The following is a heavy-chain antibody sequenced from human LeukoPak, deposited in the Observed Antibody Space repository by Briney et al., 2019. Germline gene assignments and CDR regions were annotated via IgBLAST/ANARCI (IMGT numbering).Heavy chain of an antibody. CDR3: ARPQALTIFGAVDAFDI. CDR2: INPSGGST. D-gene: IGHD3-3*01. CDR1: GYTFTSYG. V-gene: IGHV1-18*01. J-gene: IGHJ3*02. Sequence: ASVKVSCKASGYTFTSYGISWVRQAPGQGLEWMGIINPSGGSTSYAQKLQGRVTMTTDTSTSTAYMELRSLRSDDTAVYYCARPQALTIFGAVDAFDIWGQGTMVTVSS.